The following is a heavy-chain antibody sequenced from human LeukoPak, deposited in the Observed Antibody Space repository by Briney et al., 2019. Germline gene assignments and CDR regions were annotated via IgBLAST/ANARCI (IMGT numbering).Heavy chain of an antibody. CDR2: IYYSGST. Sequence: SETLSLTCTVSGGSVSSSSYYWGWIRQPPGKGLEWIGCIYYSGSTYYNPSLKSRVTISVDTSKNQFSLKLSSVTAADTAVYYCARRDYYDSSGYYRGAFDIWGQGTMVTVSS. D-gene: IGHD3-22*01. J-gene: IGHJ3*02. CDR1: GGSVSSSSYY. V-gene: IGHV4-39*07. CDR3: ARRDYYDSSGYYRGAFDI.